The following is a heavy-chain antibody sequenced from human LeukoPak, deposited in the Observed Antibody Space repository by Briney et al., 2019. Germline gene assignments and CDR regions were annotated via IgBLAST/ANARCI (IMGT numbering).Heavy chain of an antibody. J-gene: IGHJ5*02. CDR3: ARATVYYDFWRGYYSWFDP. D-gene: IGHD3-3*01. CDR1: GGTFSSYA. CDR2: IIPIFGTA. V-gene: IGHV1-69*13. Sequence: ASVKVSCKASGGTFSSYAISWVRQAPGQGLEWMGGIIPIFGTANYAQKFQGRVTITADESTSTAYMELSSLRSEDTAVYYCARATVYYDFWRGYYSWFDPWGQGTLVTVSS.